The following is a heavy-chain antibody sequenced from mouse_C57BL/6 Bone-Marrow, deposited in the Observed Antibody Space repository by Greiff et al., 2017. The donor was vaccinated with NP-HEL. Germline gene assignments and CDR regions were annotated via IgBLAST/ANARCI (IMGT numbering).Heavy chain of an antibody. V-gene: IGHV5-2*01. CDR2: INSDGGST. CDR3: ARLRGYAMDY. CDR1: EYAFPSHD. Sequence: EVKLLESGGGLVQPGASLKLSCESNEYAFPSHDMSWVRKTPEKRLELVAAINSDGGSTYYPDNMERRFIISRDNTKKTLYLQMSSLRSEDTALYYCARLRGYAMDYWGQGTSVTVSS. J-gene: IGHJ4*01.